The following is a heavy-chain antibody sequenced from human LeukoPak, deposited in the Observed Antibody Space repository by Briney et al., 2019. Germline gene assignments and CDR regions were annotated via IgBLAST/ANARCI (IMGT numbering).Heavy chain of an antibody. Sequence: PGGSLRLSCAASGFTVSSSYMSWARQAPGKGLEWVSVIYSGGFTYYADSVKGRFTISRDNSKNTLYLQMNSLRAEDTAVYYCAKTGNPATGDYWGQGTLVTVSS. V-gene: IGHV3-53*01. CDR2: IYSGGFT. CDR3: AKTGNPATGDY. CDR1: GFTVSSSY. D-gene: IGHD1-1*01. J-gene: IGHJ4*02.